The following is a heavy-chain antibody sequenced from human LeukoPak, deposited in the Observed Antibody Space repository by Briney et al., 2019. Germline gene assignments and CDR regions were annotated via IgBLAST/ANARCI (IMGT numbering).Heavy chain of an antibody. D-gene: IGHD3-10*01. V-gene: IGHV1-69*04. J-gene: IGHJ4*02. CDR2: IIPILGIA. CDR1: GYTFTSYD. CDR3: ARGGRVVTGRHFDY. Sequence: SVKVSCKASGYTFTSYDISWVRQAPGQGLEWMGRIIPILGIANYAQKFQGRVTITADKSTSTAYMELSSPRSEDTAVYYCARGGRVVTGRHFDYWGQGTLVTVSS.